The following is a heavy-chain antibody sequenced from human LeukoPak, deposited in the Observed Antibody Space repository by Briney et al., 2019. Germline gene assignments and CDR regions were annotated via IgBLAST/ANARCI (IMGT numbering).Heavy chain of an antibody. CDR2: IYYSGST. V-gene: IGHV4-59*01. J-gene: IGHJ6*04. CDR1: GGSISSYY. CDR3: ARVPAAAGYYYYYGMDV. D-gene: IGHD6-13*01. Sequence: PSETLSLTCTVSGGSISSYYWSWIRQPPGKGLEWIGYIYYSGSTNYNPSLKSRVTISVDTSKNQFSLKLSSVTAADTAVYYCARVPAAAGYYYYYGMDVWGKGTTVTVSS.